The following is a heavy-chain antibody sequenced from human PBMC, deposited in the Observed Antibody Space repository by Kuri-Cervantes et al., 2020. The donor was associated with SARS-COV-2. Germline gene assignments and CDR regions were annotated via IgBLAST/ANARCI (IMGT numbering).Heavy chain of an antibody. V-gene: IGHV4-59*01. J-gene: IGHJ6*02. CDR3: AGSSGWYTYYYYGMDV. CDR1: GGSISSYY. Sequence: SETLPLTCTVSGGSISSYYWSWIRQPPGKGLEWIGYIYYSGSTNYNPSLKSRVTISVDTSKNQFSLKLSSVTAADTAVYYCAGSSGWYTYYYYGMDVWGQGTTVTVSS. CDR2: IYYSGST. D-gene: IGHD6-19*01.